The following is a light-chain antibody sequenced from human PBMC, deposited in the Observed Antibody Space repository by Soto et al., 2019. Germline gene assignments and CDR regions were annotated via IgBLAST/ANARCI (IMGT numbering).Light chain of an antibody. CDR2: LNSDGSH. Sequence: QAVVTQSPSASASLGASVKLTCTLSSGHSNNAIAWHQKQPGKGPRYVMKLNSDGSHNKGDGIPDRFSGSSSGAGRHLTIAGLQSEDEADYYCQTWGTGIWVFGGGTKVTVL. J-gene: IGLJ3*02. CDR1: SGHSNNA. V-gene: IGLV4-69*01. CDR3: QTWGTGIWV.